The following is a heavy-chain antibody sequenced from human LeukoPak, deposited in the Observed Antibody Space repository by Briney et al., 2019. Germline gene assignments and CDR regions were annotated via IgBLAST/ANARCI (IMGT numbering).Heavy chain of an antibody. V-gene: IGHV4-59*08. J-gene: IGHJ4*02. D-gene: IGHD5-18*01. Sequence: KPSETLSLTCTVSGGSISSYYWSWIRQPPGKGLEWIGYIYYSGYTNYNSSLKSRVTISVDTSKNQFSLTLSSVTAADTAVYYCASLRGYSYGYLDYWGQGTLVTVSS. CDR1: GGSISSYY. CDR2: IYYSGYT. CDR3: ASLRGYSYGYLDY.